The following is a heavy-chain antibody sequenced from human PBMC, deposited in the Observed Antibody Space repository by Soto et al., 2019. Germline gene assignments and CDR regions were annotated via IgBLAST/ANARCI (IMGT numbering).Heavy chain of an antibody. D-gene: IGHD2-15*01. CDR1: GGSLTGYY. V-gene: IGHV4-34*01. CDR3: ARVGAYCSGTSCSGF. CDR2: INHSGIT. Sequence: ETLSLTCAVYGGSLTGYYWSWIRQPPGKGLEWIGEINHSGITKYRPSLKSRVTMSADTSKNQFSLTLRSVTAADTAVYYCARVGAYCSGTSCSGFWGQGTLVTVSS. J-gene: IGHJ4*02.